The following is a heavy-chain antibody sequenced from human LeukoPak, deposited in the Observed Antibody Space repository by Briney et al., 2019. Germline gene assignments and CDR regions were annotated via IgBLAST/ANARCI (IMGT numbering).Heavy chain of an antibody. J-gene: IGHJ4*02. CDR2: ISSGSATT. CDR3: ARDRGSTTMIRGVNHY. V-gene: IGHV3-48*04. Sequence: GGSLRLSCEASGFTFSTYAMNWVRQAPGKGLEWVSHISSGSATTFYADSVKGRFTISRDNTRNSLSLHMNDLRAEDTAVYYCARDRGSTTMIRGVNHYWGQGTLVTVSS. CDR1: GFTFSTYA. D-gene: IGHD3-10*01.